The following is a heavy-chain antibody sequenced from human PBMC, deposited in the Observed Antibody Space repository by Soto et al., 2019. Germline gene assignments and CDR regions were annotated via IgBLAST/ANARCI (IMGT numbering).Heavy chain of an antibody. D-gene: IGHD1-26*01. CDR1: GGSISSGGYY. CDR2: VYYSGST. V-gene: IGHV4-39*01. Sequence: PSETLSLTCTVSGGSISSGGYYWSWIRQHPGKGLEWIGCVYYSGSTYYNPSLKSRVTISVHTSKNQFALKLSSVTAADTAVYYCARHPGILGVHGGRDAFDIWGQGAMVTVSS. J-gene: IGHJ3*02. CDR3: ARHPGILGVHGGRDAFDI.